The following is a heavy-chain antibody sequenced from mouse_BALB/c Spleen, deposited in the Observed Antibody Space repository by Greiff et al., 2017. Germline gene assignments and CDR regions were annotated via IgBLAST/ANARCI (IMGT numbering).Heavy chain of an antibody. V-gene: IGHV1S135*01. CDR2: IDPYNGAT. J-gene: IGHJ2*01. D-gene: IGHD1-1*01. CDR3: AREGGGSGLDY. CDR1: GYSFTDYY. Sequence: VQLQQSGPGLVKPGASLKVSCTASGYSFTDYYMYWVRQTHGKSLEWIGYIDPYNGATSYNQKFKGKATLTVDKSSNTAFMHLNSLTSEDSAVYYCAREGGGSGLDYWGQGTTLTVSA.